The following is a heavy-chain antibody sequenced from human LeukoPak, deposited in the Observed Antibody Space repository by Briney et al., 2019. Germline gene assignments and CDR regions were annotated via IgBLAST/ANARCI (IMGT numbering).Heavy chain of an antibody. CDR2: INPNSGGT. CDR3: ARARITMVRGGNIDY. J-gene: IGHJ4*02. V-gene: IGHV1-2*02. CDR1: GYTFTGYY. Sequence: ASVKVSCKASGYTFTGYYMHWVRQAPGQGLEWMGCINPNSGGTNYAQKFQGRVTITRDTSISTAYMELSRLRSDDTAVYYCARARITMVRGGNIDYWGQGTLVTVSS. D-gene: IGHD3-10*01.